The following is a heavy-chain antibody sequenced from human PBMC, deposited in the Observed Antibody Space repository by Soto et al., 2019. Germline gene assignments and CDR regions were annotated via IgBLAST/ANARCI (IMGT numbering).Heavy chain of an antibody. CDR2: INPNSGGT. D-gene: IGHD3-9*01. Sequence: ASVKVSCKASGYTFTSYDINWVRQAPGQGLEWMGWINPNSGGTNYAQKFQGWVTMTRDTSISTAYMELSRLRSDDTAVYYCARGVWDDILTGYYPTPFDYWGQGTLVTVSS. CDR3: ARGVWDDILTGYYPTPFDY. CDR1: GYTFTSYD. J-gene: IGHJ4*02. V-gene: IGHV1-2*04.